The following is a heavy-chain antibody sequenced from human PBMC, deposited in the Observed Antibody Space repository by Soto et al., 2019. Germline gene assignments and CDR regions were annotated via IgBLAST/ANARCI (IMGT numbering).Heavy chain of an antibody. V-gene: IGHV5-51*01. CDR3: AGLGHDTMTAGGMDG. Sequence: GESLKISCKGFGYSFTSFWIGWVRQMPGKGLEWMGIIYPGDSDTRYSPSFQGQVTISADKSISTAYLQWSSLKASDAAIYYCAGLGHDTMTAGGMDGWGQGTSDTFSS. CDR1: GYSFTSFW. J-gene: IGHJ6*02. D-gene: IGHD2-21*02. CDR2: IYPGDSDT.